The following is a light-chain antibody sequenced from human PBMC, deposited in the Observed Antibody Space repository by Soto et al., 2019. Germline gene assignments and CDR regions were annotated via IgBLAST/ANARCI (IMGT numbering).Light chain of an antibody. V-gene: IGKV1-27*01. CDR2: AAS. J-gene: IGKJ5*01. CDR3: QNPDSAPIT. CDR1: QGISNY. Sequence: DIQMTQSPSSLSASVGDRVTITCRASQGISNYLAWYQQKPGKFPKLLIYAASTLQSGVPSRFSGSGSGTDFNLTISSLQPEDVASYYCQNPDSAPITFGQGTRLEIK.